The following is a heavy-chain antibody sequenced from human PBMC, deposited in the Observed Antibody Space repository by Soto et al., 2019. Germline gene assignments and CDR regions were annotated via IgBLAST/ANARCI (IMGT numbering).Heavy chain of an antibody. V-gene: IGHV1-18*01. D-gene: IGHD3-9*01. Sequence: ASVKVSCKTSGYTFTTFGISWVRQATGQGLEWVGWISAHNDNTKYSQKFQGRVSFTTETSACTAYMELRSLWSDDTAVYYGARSAPFDIYAITPVEFWGQGTLVTVSS. CDR1: GYTFTTFG. J-gene: IGHJ4*02. CDR3: ARSAPFDIYAITPVEF. CDR2: ISAHNDNT.